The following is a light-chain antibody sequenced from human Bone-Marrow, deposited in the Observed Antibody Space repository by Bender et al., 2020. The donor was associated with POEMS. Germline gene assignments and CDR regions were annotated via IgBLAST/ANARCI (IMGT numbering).Light chain of an antibody. CDR1: DSNFGGNN. J-gene: IGLJ2*01. Sequence: QSVLTQPPSASGTPGQSVIISCSGTDSNFGGNNVNWYQHLPGTAPKLLIYDNDKRPSGIPDRFSGSKSGTSATLGITGLQTGDEADYYCGTWDDSVRGIVFGGGTKLTVL. V-gene: IGLV1-51*01. CDR2: DND. CDR3: GTWDDSVRGIV.